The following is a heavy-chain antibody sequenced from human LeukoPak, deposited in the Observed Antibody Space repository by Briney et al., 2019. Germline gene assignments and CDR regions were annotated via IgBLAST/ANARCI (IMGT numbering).Heavy chain of an antibody. CDR2: INPNSGGT. CDR1: GYTFTGYY. V-gene: IGHV1-2*06. D-gene: IGHD2-15*01. CDR3: ARTPRYCSGGSCYTWLDRFDP. J-gene: IGHJ5*02. Sequence: GASVKVSCKASGYTFTGYYMHWVRQAPGQGLEWMGRINPNSGGTNYAQKFQGRVTMTRDTSISTAYMELSRLRSDDTAVYYCARTPRYCSGGSCYTWLDRFDPWGQGTLVTVS.